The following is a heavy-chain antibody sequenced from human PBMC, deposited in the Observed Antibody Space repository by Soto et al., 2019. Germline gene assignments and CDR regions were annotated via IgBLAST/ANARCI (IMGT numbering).Heavy chain of an antibody. J-gene: IGHJ4*02. CDR3: ARWGDWMPPVL. CDR2: IYHSGST. V-gene: IGHV4-4*01. D-gene: IGHD1-1*01. Sequence: QVQLQESGPGLVKPSETLSLTCGVSGGSIRSNKWWSWVRQPPGKGLEWIGEIYHSGSTNYNPCLKSRVANSVDKSTTPFALPLTYVTAADTAVYCCARWGDWMPPVLWGQGTLVTVSS. CDR1: GGSIRSNKW.